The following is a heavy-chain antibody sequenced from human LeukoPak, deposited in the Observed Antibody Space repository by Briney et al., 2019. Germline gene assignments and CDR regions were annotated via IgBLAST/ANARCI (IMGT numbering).Heavy chain of an antibody. V-gene: IGHV3-33*01. D-gene: IGHD1-26*01. CDR3: MFEIGRSQGAFDI. CDR2: IWNDGSDE. CDR1: GFTFSKYA. J-gene: IGHJ3*02. Sequence: PGGSLRLSCAASGFTFSKYAMHWVRQTPGKGLEWVAAIWNDGSDENYADSVKGRFTISSDNSKSTLYLQMNSLRAVDTAVYYCMFEIGRSQGAFDIWGQGTMITISS.